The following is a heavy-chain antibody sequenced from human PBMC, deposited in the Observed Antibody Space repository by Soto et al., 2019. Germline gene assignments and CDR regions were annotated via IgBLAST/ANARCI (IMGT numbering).Heavy chain of an antibody. Sequence: WWSLRLSCSTSVLTCSNYAMSWFRQAPGGGLVWVSSMSGSSSTTYYADSVRGRFTISRDRSKNTLYLQMSSLRAEDTALYYCAKNQERELPRVIDFWGQGTLVTVSS. D-gene: IGHD1-7*01. CDR2: MSGSSSTT. CDR3: AKNQERELPRVIDF. CDR1: VLTCSNYA. J-gene: IGHJ4*02. V-gene: IGHV3-23*01.